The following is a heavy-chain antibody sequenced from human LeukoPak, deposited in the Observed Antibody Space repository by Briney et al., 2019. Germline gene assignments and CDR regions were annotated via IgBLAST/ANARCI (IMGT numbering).Heavy chain of an antibody. J-gene: IGHJ5*02. CDR1: GYTFNNHY. V-gene: IGHV1-46*02. CDR2: INPSGGST. D-gene: IGHD2-15*01. Sequence: ASVKVSCKASGYTFNNHYMYWVRQTPGQGLEWMGVINPSGGSTSYAQKFQGRVTMTRDTSTRTVYMEVNSLRSDDTAVYYCARIAATLNWFDPWGQGTLVTVSS. CDR3: ARIAATLNWFDP.